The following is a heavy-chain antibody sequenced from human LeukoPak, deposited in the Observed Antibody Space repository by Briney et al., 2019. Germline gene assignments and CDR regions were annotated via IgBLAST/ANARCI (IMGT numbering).Heavy chain of an antibody. Sequence: ASETLSLTCTVSGGSISSYYWSWIRHPPGKGLEWIGYIYYSGSTNYNPSLKSRVTISVDTSKNQFSLKLSSVTAADTAVYYCARGPPDFWSDNWFDPWGQGTLVTVSS. CDR1: GGSISSYY. J-gene: IGHJ5*02. CDR3: ARGPPDFWSDNWFDP. V-gene: IGHV4-59*08. CDR2: IYYSGST. D-gene: IGHD3-3*01.